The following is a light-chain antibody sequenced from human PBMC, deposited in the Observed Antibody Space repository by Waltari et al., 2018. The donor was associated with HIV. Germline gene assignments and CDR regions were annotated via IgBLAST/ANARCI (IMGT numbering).Light chain of an antibody. J-gene: IGLJ1*01. Sequence: QSALTQPASASGSPGQSITISCTGTSSDVGSYNLVSWYQQHPGKAPKLMVYEVSKRPSGVSNRFSGSKSGNTASLTISGLQAEDEADYYCCSYADSPPYVFGTGTKVTVL. CDR1: SSDVGSYNL. V-gene: IGLV2-23*02. CDR3: CSYADSPPYV. CDR2: EVS.